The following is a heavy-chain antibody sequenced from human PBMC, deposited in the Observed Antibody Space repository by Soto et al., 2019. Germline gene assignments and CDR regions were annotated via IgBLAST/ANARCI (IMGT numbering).Heavy chain of an antibody. V-gene: IGHV3-53*01. CDR1: GFTVSSNY. D-gene: IGHD3-10*01. Sequence: EVQLVESGGGLIQPGGSLRLSCAASGFTVSSNYMSWVRQAPGRGLEWVSVIYSGGSTYYADSVKGRFTISRDNSKNTLYLQMNSLRAEDTAVYYCASSPEGFLQFDPWGQGTLVTVSS. J-gene: IGHJ5*02. CDR3: ASSPEGFLQFDP. CDR2: IYSGGST.